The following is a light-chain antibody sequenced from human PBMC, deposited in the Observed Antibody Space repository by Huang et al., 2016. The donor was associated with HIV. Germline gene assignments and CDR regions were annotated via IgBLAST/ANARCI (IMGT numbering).Light chain of an antibody. CDR2: DAS. V-gene: IGKV3-11*01. CDR3: QQHSYWPIT. CDR1: QSVSTF. J-gene: IGKJ5*01. Sequence: DIVLTQSPATLSLSPGERSTVSCRASQSVSTFLAWYQHKPGQAPRILIFDASNRASGVPARFSGTGSGTDFTLTISSLEPSDVAVYYCQQHSYWPITFGRGTRLEI.